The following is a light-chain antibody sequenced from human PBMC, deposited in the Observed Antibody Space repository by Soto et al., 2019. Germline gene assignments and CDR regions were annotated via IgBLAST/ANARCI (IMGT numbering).Light chain of an antibody. CDR1: QSISGW. Sequence: IKITQSPSTLSASVGDRVTITCRASQSISGWLAWYQQKPGKPPKLLIYDASSLEGGVPSRFSGSGSGTEFTLTISSLQPDDFATYYCQQYYTFWTFGQGTKVDIK. CDR3: QQYYTFWT. J-gene: IGKJ1*01. V-gene: IGKV1-5*01. CDR2: DAS.